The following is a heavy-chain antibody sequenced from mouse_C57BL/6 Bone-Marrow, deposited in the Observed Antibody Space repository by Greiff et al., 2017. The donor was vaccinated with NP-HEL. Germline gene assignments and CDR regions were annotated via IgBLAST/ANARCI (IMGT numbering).Heavy chain of an antibody. CDR2: IRPNSGRT. J-gene: IGHJ2*01. Sequence: QVQLQQPGAELVKPGASVKLSCKASGYTFTSYWMHWVKQRPGKGLEWIGMIRPNSGRTNYNEKFKIKATLTVDKSSSTAFMQLSSLTSEDSAVYFCASSEDGYDRGYYFGYWGQGTTLTVST. V-gene: IGHV1-64*01. D-gene: IGHD2-2*01. CDR3: ASSEDGYDRGYYFGY. CDR1: GYTFTSYW.